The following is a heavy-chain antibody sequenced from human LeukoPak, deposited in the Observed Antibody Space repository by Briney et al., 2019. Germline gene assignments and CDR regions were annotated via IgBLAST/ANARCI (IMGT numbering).Heavy chain of an antibody. D-gene: IGHD2-15*01. Sequence: SETLSLTCAAYGGSFSGYYWSWIRQPPGKGLEWIGSINYSGSTYYNPSLKSRVTISVDRSKNQFSLKLSSVTAADTAVYYCARGYCSGGSCYSSYYYSYMDVWGKGTTVTVSS. CDR3: ARGYCSGGSCYSSYYYSYMDV. CDR2: INYSGST. J-gene: IGHJ6*03. CDR1: GGSFSGYY. V-gene: IGHV4-34*01.